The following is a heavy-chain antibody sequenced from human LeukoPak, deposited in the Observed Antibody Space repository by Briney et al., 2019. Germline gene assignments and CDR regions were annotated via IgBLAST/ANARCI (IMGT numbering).Heavy chain of an antibody. CDR2: IYYSGST. Sequence: PSETLSLTCSVSGGSISGSSSYWGWIRQPPGKGLEWIGSIYYSGSTYDNPALKSRVTISVDTSKNQFSLKLSSVTAADTAVYYCARGVAGDDAFDIWGQGTMVTVSS. CDR1: GGSISGSSSY. V-gene: IGHV4-39*07. D-gene: IGHD6-19*01. J-gene: IGHJ3*02. CDR3: ARGVAGDDAFDI.